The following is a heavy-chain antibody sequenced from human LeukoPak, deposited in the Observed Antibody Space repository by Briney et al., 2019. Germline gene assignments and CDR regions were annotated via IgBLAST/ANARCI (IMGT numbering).Heavy chain of an antibody. Sequence: PGGSLRLSCAASGFTFSDHYMDWVRQAPGKGLEWVGRTRNKANSYTTEYAASGKGRFTISRDDSKNSLYLQMNSLGAEDTAVYYCARAATIFGVVTNFDYWGQGTLVTVSS. D-gene: IGHD3-3*01. V-gene: IGHV3-72*01. CDR3: ARAATIFGVVTNFDY. CDR2: TRNKANSYTT. J-gene: IGHJ4*02. CDR1: GFTFSDHY.